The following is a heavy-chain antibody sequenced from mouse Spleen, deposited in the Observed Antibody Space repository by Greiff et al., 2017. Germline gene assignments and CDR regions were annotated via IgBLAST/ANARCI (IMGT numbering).Heavy chain of an antibody. CDR3: ARRGITTRGYYFDY. V-gene: IGHV5-9-1*01. Sequence: DVKLVESGGGLVKPGGSLKLSCAASGFTFSSYAISWVRQTPEKRLEWVATISSGGSYTYYPDSVKGRFTISRDNAKNTLYLQMSSLRSEDTAMYYCARRGITTRGYYFDYWGQGTTLTVSS. CDR2: ISSGGSYT. D-gene: IGHD2-4*01. J-gene: IGHJ2*01. CDR1: GFTFSSYA.